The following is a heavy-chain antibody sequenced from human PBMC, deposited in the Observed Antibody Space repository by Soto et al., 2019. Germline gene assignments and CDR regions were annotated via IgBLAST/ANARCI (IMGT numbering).Heavy chain of an antibody. Sequence: GASVKVSFNASGYTFTSYGISCLRQAPGQGLDWMGWVSAYNGNTNYAQKLQGIVTMTTDTSTSTAYMELRSLRSDDTAVYYSARDRMTYYYYGMDVWGQGTTVTVSS. CDR3: ARDRMTYYYYGMDV. CDR2: VSAYNGNT. CDR1: GYTFTSYG. V-gene: IGHV1-18*04. J-gene: IGHJ6*02.